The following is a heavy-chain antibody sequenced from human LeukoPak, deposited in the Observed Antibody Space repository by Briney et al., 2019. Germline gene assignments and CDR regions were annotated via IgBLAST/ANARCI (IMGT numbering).Heavy chain of an antibody. D-gene: IGHD3-3*01. CDR3: ARMRYDFWSGYSDY. CDR2: ISAYNGNT. CDR1: GYTFTSYD. V-gene: IGHV1-18*01. J-gene: IGHJ4*02. Sequence: GASVKVSCKASGYTFTSYDINWVRQATGQGLEWMGWISAYNGNTNYAQKLQGRVTMTTDTSTSTAYMELRSLRSDDTAVYYCARMRYDFWSGYSDYWGQGTLVTVSS.